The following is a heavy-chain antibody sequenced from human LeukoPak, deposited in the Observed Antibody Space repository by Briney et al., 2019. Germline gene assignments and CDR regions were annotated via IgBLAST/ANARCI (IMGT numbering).Heavy chain of an antibody. CDR3: ARDATHYDFWSGYYY. J-gene: IGHJ4*02. Sequence: GASVKVSCKASGYTFTSYGISWVRQAPGQGLEWMGWISTYNGNTNYAQKLQGRVTMTTDTSTSTAYMELRSLRSDDTAVYYCARDATHYDFWSGYYYWGQGTLVTVSS. CDR1: GYTFTSYG. CDR2: ISTYNGNT. D-gene: IGHD3-3*01. V-gene: IGHV1-18*01.